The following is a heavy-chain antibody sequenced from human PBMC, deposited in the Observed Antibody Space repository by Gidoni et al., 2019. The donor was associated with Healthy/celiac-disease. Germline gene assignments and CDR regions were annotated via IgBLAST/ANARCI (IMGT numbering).Heavy chain of an antibody. J-gene: IGHJ4*02. CDR2: IYRGGSK. D-gene: IGHD2-15*01. Sequence: VQLLETGGGLIKPGGSLRLSCAASGCTVSSNCMSCVRQAPGKGLEWVAVIYRGGSKYYAVSVKGRFTISRDNSKNTLYLQMNSLRAEDTAVYYWARVEARWWYYFDYWGQGTLVTGSS. CDR3: ARVEARWWYYFDY. CDR1: GCTVSSNC. V-gene: IGHV3-53*02.